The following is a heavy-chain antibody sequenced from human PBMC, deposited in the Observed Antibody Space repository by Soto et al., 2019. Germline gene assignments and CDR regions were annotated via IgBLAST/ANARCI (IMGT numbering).Heavy chain of an antibody. D-gene: IGHD6-13*01. CDR3: ARRIAAAAYNWFDP. CDR1: GGSISSGDYY. Sequence: TLSLTCTVSGGSISSGDYYWSWIRQPPGKGLEWIGYIYYSGSTYYNPSLKSRVTISVDTSKNQFSLKLSSVTAADTAVYYCARRIAAAAYNWFDPWGQGTLVTVSS. V-gene: IGHV4-30-4*01. CDR2: IYYSGST. J-gene: IGHJ5*02.